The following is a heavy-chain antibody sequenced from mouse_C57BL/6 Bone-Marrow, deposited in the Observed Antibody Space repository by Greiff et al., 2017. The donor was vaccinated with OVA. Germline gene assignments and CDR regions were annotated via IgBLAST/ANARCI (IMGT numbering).Heavy chain of an antibody. Sequence: QVQLKESGAELVKPGASVKMSCKASGYTFTTYPIEWMKQNHGKSLEWIGNFHPYNDDTKYNEKFKGKATLTVEKASSTVYLELSRLTSDDSAVYYCARPGDYDGDWFAYWGQGTLVTVSA. CDR3: ARPGDYDGDWFAY. D-gene: IGHD2-4*01. J-gene: IGHJ3*01. V-gene: IGHV1-47*01. CDR1: GYTFTTYP. CDR2: FHPYNDDT.